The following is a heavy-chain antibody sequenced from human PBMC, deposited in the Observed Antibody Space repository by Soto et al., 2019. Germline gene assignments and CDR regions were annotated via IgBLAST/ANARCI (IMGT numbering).Heavy chain of an antibody. CDR3: AKDRQRYFDWLSRYYGMDV. D-gene: IGHD3-9*01. J-gene: IGHJ6*02. V-gene: IGHV3-30*18. CDR1: GFTFSSYG. CDR2: ISYDGSNK. Sequence: QVQLVESGGGVVQPGRSLRLSCAASGFTFSSYGMHWVRQAPGKGLEWVAVISYDGSNKYYADSVKGRFTISRDNSKNXLXQQMNSLRAEDTAVYYCAKDRQRYFDWLSRYYGMDVWGQGTTVTVSS.